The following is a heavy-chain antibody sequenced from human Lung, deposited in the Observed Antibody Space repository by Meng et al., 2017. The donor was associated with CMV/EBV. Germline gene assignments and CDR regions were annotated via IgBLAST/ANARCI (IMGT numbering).Heavy chain of an antibody. V-gene: IGHV4-34*01. Sequence: SETLSLTCAVYGGSFSGYDWSWIRQSPGKGLEWIGEINHRGSTNYNPSLKSRLTISVDTSKNQFSLKLNSVTAADTAVYYCARGSTSVTMIVVVITAASLADDSWGQGTLVTFSS. CDR1: GGSFSGYD. D-gene: IGHD3-22*01. CDR3: ARGSTSVTMIVVVITAASLADDS. J-gene: IGHJ4*02. CDR2: INHRGST.